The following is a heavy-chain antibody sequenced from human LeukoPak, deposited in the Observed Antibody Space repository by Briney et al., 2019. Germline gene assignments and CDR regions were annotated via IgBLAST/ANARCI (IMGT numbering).Heavy chain of an antibody. CDR3: ARDQTQIWFGEGLWYFDY. J-gene: IGHJ4*02. CDR1: GYTFTGYF. CDR2: INPNSGGT. D-gene: IGHD3-10*01. V-gene: IGHV1-2*02. Sequence: ASVKVSCKASGYTFTGYFMHWVRQAPGQGREWTGWINPNSGGTNYAQKFQGRVTMTRDTSISTAYMELSRLRSDDTAVYFCARDQTQIWFGEGLWYFDYWGQGTLVTVSS.